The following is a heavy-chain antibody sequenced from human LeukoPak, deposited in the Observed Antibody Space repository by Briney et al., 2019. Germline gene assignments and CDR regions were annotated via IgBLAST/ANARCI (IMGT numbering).Heavy chain of an antibody. Sequence: SETLSLACTVSGASISSYYYNWIRQTAGRGLKWIGRLYISGGTDYNPSLKSRVTISVDTSKNQFSLKLSSVTAADTAVYFCARDLSGSLYFDYWGQGVLVTVSS. CDR1: GASISSYY. CDR2: LYISGGT. V-gene: IGHV4-4*07. J-gene: IGHJ4*02. CDR3: ARDLSGSLYFDY. D-gene: IGHD3-10*01.